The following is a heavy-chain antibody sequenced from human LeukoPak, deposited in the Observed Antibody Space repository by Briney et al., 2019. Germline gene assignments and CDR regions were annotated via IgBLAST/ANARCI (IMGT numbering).Heavy chain of an antibody. CDR1: GFTFDDYA. CDR2: ISWNSGSI. CDR3: AKDLYSSGWYSGSVGY. V-gene: IGHV3-9*01. J-gene: IGHJ4*02. D-gene: IGHD6-19*01. Sequence: PGRSLRLSCAASGFTFDDYAMHWVRQAPGKGLEWVSGISWNSGSIGYADSVKGRFTISRDNAKNSLYLQMNSLRAEDTALYYCAKDLYSSGWYSGSVGYWGQGTPVTVSS.